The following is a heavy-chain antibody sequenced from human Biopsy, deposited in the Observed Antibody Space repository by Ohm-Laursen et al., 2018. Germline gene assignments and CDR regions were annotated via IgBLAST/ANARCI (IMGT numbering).Heavy chain of an antibody. V-gene: IGHV1-46*02. CDR1: GYTFNTYD. J-gene: IGHJ4*02. CDR2: INPGGNST. CDR3: VLASFDY. Sequence: GASVKVSCKASGYTFNTYDINWVRQAPGQGLEWMGIINPGGNSTAYTQNFQGRVTMTWDTSTTTVYMELSSLRSEDTAVYYCVLASFDYWGQGTLVTVPS.